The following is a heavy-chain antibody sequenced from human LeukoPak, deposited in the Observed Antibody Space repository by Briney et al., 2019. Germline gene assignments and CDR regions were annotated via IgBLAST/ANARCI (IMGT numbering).Heavy chain of an antibody. CDR2: IKPYIGET. D-gene: IGHD6-13*01. J-gene: IGHJ4*02. V-gene: IGHV1-2*06. CDR1: GYTFTGYH. Sequence: ASLKFSCKASGYTFTGYHIHWVRQELGQGREWLGRIKPYIGETNFAQKFQDGVTMIRDTSITTAYMDLSSLTPDDTAVYFCARDQGSLTRSWYTGYWGQGTQVTVSS. CDR3: ARDQGSLTRSWYTGY.